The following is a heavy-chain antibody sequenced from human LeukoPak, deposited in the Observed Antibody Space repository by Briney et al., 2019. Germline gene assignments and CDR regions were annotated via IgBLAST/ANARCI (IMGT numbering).Heavy chain of an antibody. CDR2: ISWNSGSI. J-gene: IGHJ4*02. D-gene: IGHD1-26*01. V-gene: IGHV3-9*01. CDR1: GFTFDDYA. CDR3: AKDRVGATRH. Sequence: GGSLRLSCAASGFTFDDYAMHWVRQAPGKGLEWVSGISWNSGSIGYADSVKGRFTISRDNSKNTLYLQMNSLRAEDTAVYYCAKDRVGATRHWGQGTLVTVSS.